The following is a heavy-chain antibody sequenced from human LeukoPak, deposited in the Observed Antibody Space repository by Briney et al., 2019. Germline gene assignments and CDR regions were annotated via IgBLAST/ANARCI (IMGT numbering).Heavy chain of an antibody. CDR1: GFTFNNAW. CDR2: IKRKTDGGTA. V-gene: IGHV3-15*01. D-gene: IGHD4-11*01. Sequence: GGSLRLSCSASGFTFNNAWMSWVRQAPGKGLEWIGRIKRKTDGGTADYAAPVTGRFTISRDDSKNTLYLQMNSLKTEDTALYYCTTDGFPPTYFDYWGQGTLVTVSS. CDR3: TTDGFPPTYFDY. J-gene: IGHJ4*02.